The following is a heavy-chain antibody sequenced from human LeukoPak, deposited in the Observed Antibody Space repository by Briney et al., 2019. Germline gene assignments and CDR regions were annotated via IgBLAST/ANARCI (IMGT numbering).Heavy chain of an antibody. CDR3: AKDLQESYFFDY. CDR2: ISGSGGST. CDR1: GFTFSSYG. Sequence: GGSLRLSCAASGFTFSSYGMSWVRQAPGKGLEWVSAISGSGGSTYYADSVKGRFTISRDNSKNTLYLQMNSLRAEDTAVYYCAKDLQESYFFDYWGQGTLVTVSS. J-gene: IGHJ4*02. D-gene: IGHD1-26*01. V-gene: IGHV3-23*01.